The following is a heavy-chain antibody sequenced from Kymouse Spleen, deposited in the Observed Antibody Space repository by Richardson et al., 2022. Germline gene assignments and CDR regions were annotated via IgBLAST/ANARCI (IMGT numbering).Heavy chain of an antibody. J-gene: IGHJ4*02. Sequence: QVQLQQWGAGLLKPSETLSLTCAVYGGSFSGYYWSWIRQPPGKGLEWIGEINHSGSTNYNPSLKSRVTISVDTSKNQFSLKLSSVTAADTAVYYCARGGELELHFDYWGQGTLVTVSS. V-gene: IGHV4-34*01. CDR3: ARGGELELHFDY. D-gene: IGHD1-7*01. CDR2: INHSGST. CDR1: GGSFSGYY.